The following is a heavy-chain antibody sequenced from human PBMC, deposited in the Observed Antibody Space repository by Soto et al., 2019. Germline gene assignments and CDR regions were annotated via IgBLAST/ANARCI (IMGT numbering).Heavy chain of an antibody. J-gene: IGHJ4*02. CDR1: GFTFSSYA. V-gene: IGHV3-30-3*01. CDR2: ISYDGSNK. CDR3: ARDSFYAAYCGGDCYPTLDY. Sequence: PGGSLRLSCAASGFTFSSYAMHWVRQAPGKGLEWVAVISYDGSNKYYADSAKGRFTISRDNSKNTLYLQMNSLRAEDTAVYYCARDSFYAAYCGGDCYPTLDYWGQGTLVTVSS. D-gene: IGHD2-21*02.